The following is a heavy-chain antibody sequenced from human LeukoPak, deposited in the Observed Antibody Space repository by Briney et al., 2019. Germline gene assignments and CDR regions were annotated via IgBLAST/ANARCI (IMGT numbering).Heavy chain of an antibody. CDR1: GGSFSGYY. Sequence: SETLSLTCAVYGGSFSGYYWSWIRQPPGKGLEWIGEINHSGSTNYNPSLKSRVTISVDTSKNRFSLKLCSVTAADTAVYYCARDACSSASCYQDYYYGMAVWGKGTTVTVSS. J-gene: IGHJ6*04. V-gene: IGHV4-34*01. CDR2: INHSGST. CDR3: ARDACSSASCYQDYYYGMAV. D-gene: IGHD2-2*01.